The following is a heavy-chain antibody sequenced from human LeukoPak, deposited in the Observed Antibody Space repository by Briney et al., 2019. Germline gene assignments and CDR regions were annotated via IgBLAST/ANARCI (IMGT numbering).Heavy chain of an antibody. Sequence: GESLKISCQGSGYRFTSYWIGWVRPMPGKGLEWMGIIYPGDSDTRHSPSFQGQVTISADKSISTAYLQWSSLKASDTAMYYCARPSEDYGDYGMDVWGQGTTVTVSS. D-gene: IGHD4-17*01. CDR3: ARPSEDYGDYGMDV. CDR2: IYPGDSDT. CDR1: GYRFTSYW. J-gene: IGHJ6*02. V-gene: IGHV5-51*01.